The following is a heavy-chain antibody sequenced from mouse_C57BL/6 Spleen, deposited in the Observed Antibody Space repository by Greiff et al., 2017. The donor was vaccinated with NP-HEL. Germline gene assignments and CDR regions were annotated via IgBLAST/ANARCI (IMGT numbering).Heavy chain of an antibody. D-gene: IGHD1-1*01. CDR1: GIDFSRYW. J-gene: IGHJ4*01. CDR3: ARPDYYGSSYGAMDY. Sequence: DVQLQESGGGLVQPGGSLKLSCAASGIDFSRYWMSWVRRAPGKGLEWIGEINPDSSTINYAPSLKDKFIISRDNAKNTLYLQMSKVRSEDTALYYCARPDYYGSSYGAMDYWGQGTSVTVSS. V-gene: IGHV4-1*01. CDR2: INPDSSTI.